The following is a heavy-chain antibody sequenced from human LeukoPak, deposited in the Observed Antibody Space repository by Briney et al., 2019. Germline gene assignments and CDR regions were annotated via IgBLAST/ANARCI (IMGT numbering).Heavy chain of an antibody. CDR1: GFTFSSYA. Sequence: GGSLRLSCAASGFTFSSYAMHWVRQATGKGLEWVAVISYDGSNKYYADSVKGRFTISRDNSKNTLYLQMNSLRAEDTAVYYCARDGVRSLGYYYGMDVWGQGTTVTVSS. J-gene: IGHJ6*02. CDR2: ISYDGSNK. D-gene: IGHD3-10*01. V-gene: IGHV3-30-3*01. CDR3: ARDGVRSLGYYYGMDV.